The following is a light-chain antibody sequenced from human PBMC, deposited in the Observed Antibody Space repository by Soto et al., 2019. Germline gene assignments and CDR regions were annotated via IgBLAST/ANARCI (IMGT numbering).Light chain of an antibody. CDR1: QSISNL. V-gene: IGKV1-5*01. CDR2: DAS. CDR3: QQYNSYPYT. J-gene: IGKJ2*01. Sequence: ILLTQSRSTLSSSVVDRVTIACRASQSISNLLAWYQQKPGKAPKLLIYDASSLDSRVPSRFSGSGSGTEFTLTISSLQPDDFATYYCQQYNSYPYTFGQGTKVDIK.